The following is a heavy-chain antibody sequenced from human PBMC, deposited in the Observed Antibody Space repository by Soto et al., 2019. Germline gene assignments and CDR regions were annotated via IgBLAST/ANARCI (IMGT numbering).Heavy chain of an antibody. J-gene: IGHJ6*02. CDR2: IWYDGSNK. V-gene: IGHV3-33*01. CDR3: ARDGQGLAPYALDV. CDR1: GFTFSGHA. Sequence: QVQLVESGGGVAQPGRSLRLSCTVSGFTFSGHAMHWVRQAPGKRLEWVTQIWYDGSNKYYAESVKGRFTIARDNSKNTLYLQMNSLTVEDSAVYYCARDGQGLAPYALDVWGQGTSVTVSS. D-gene: IGHD6-19*01.